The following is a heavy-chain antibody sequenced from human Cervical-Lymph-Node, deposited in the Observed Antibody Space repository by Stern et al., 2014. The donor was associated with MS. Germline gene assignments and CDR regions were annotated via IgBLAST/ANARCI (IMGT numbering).Heavy chain of an antibody. CDR3: ARGGGGYSYGLDY. J-gene: IGHJ4*02. Sequence: QVQLVQSGAEVRKPGASVKVSCKASGYTFTRHGIHWVRQAPGQRLEWMGRSNAGNGNTKYSQEFQGRVTITRDTSASTAYMELGSLRSEDMAVYYCARGGGGYSYGLDYWGQGTLVTVSS. CDR1: GYTFTRHG. D-gene: IGHD5-18*01. V-gene: IGHV1-3*02. CDR2: SNAGNGNT.